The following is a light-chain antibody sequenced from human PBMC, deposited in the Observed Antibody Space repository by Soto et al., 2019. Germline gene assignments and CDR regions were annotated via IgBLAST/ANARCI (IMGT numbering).Light chain of an antibody. J-gene: IGKJ5*01. CDR1: QRISTW. CDR2: AAS. CDR3: QQLNNYPIT. V-gene: IGKV1-5*01. Sequence: DIQMAHSPSTLSASVGDGVTITCRASQRISTWLAWYQQKPGKAPKLLIYAASTSQSGVPSRFSGSGSGTDFTLTISSLQPEDFATYYCQQLNNYPITFGQGTRLEIK.